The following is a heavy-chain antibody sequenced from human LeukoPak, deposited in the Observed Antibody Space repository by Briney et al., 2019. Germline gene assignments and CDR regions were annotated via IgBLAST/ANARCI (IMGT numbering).Heavy chain of an antibody. J-gene: IGHJ6*03. Sequence: SETLSLTCNVSGGSIGSFYWNWIRQPPGKGLEWIGYIYYTGSTNYNPSLKSRVTISVDTSKNQFSLKVSSVTAADTAVYYCARGSVLLSMDVWGKGTTATISS. CDR1: GGSIGSFY. D-gene: IGHD2-21*01. CDR3: ARGSVLLSMDV. CDR2: IYYTGST. V-gene: IGHV4-59*01.